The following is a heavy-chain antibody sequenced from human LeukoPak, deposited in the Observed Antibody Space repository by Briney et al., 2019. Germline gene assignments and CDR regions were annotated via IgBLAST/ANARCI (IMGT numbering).Heavy chain of an antibody. CDR2: INSNSDGT. J-gene: IGHJ4*02. CDR3: ARTSIAARRADFDY. CDR1: GYTFTDYC. Sequence: GASVKVSCKTSGYTFTDYCIHWVRQAPGQGLEWMGWINSNSDGTSYAQKFQGRVTLTRDTPTRTAYMELNRLTSDDTAVYYCARTSIAARRADFDYWGQGTVVTVSS. D-gene: IGHD6-6*01. V-gene: IGHV1-2*02.